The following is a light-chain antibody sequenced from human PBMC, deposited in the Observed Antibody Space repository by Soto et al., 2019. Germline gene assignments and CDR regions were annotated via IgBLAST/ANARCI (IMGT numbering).Light chain of an antibody. CDR1: SSDVGSYNL. Sequence: QSALTQPASVSGSPGQSITISCTGTSSDVGSYNLVSWYQQHPGKAPKLMIYEGSKRPSGVSNRFSGSKSGNTASLTISGLQAEDAADYYCCSYAGSSTFGVVFGGGTQLTVL. J-gene: IGLJ2*01. V-gene: IGLV2-23*03. CDR3: CSYAGSSTFGVV. CDR2: EGS.